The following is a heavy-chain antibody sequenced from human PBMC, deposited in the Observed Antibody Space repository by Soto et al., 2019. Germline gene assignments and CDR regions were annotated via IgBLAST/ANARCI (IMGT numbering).Heavy chain of an antibody. V-gene: IGHV3-23*01. D-gene: IGHD5-12*01. CDR2: ISGSGGST. J-gene: IGHJ4*02. Sequence: GGSLRLSCAASGFTFSSYAMSWVRQAPGKGLEWVSAISGSGGSTYYADSVKGRFTISRDNSKNTLYLQMNSLRAEDTAVYYCAKVQAPYSCYEIDYWGQGTLVTVSS. CDR3: AKVQAPYSCYEIDY. CDR1: GFTFSSYA.